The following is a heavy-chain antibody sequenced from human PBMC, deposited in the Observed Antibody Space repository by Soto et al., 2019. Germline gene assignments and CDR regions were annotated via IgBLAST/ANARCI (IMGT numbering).Heavy chain of an antibody. V-gene: IGHV3-9*01. J-gene: IGHJ6*03. Sequence: PGGSLRLSCAASGGPFDDYAMHWVRQAPGKGLEWVSGISWNSDSIGYADSVKDRFTISRDNAKNSLYLQMNSLRAEDTALYYCAKVAVAGTSYYYYYMDVWGKGTTVTVSS. D-gene: IGHD6-19*01. CDR1: GGPFDDYA. CDR2: ISWNSDSI. CDR3: AKVAVAGTSYYYYYMDV.